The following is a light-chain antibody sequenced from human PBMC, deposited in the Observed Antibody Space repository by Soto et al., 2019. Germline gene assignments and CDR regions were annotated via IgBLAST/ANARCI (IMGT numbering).Light chain of an antibody. J-gene: IGLJ3*02. Sequence: QSVLTQPRSVSGSPGQSVTISCTGTGGDVGGYDYVSWYQQHPGKAPKLMIYDVNERPSGVPDRFSGSKSGNTASLTISGLQPEDEADYYCCSYAGSYTWVFGGGTKVTVL. CDR1: GGDVGGYDY. CDR3: CSYAGSYTWV. CDR2: DVN. V-gene: IGLV2-11*01.